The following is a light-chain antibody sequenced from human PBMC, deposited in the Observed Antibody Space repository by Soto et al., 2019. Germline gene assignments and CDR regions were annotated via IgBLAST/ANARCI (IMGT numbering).Light chain of an antibody. V-gene: IGLV1-51*01. J-gene: IGLJ1*01. CDR2: DNN. CDR1: DSNIGVNY. Sequence: QSVLTQPPSVSAAPGQKVSISCSGSDSNIGVNYVSWYQQLPGTAPELLIYDNNKRPAGIPDRFSGSKSGTSATLVITGLQPEDEAEYYCSSYTIRGLFVFGTGTKVTVL. CDR3: SSYTIRGLFV.